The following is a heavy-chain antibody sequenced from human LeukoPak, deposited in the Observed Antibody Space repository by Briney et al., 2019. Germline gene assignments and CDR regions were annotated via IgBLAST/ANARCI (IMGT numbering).Heavy chain of an antibody. J-gene: IGHJ6*03. D-gene: IGHD3-9*01. V-gene: IGHV4-34*01. CDR1: GGSFSGYY. Sequence: SETLSLTCAVYGGSFSGYYWSWIRQPPGKGLEWIGEINESGGTNISPSLRSRVILSVDTSKNQFSLKLISVTVADTAIYYCARDPRYFDRYYYYMDVWGKGTTVTISS. CDR3: ARDPRYFDRYYYYMDV. CDR2: INESGGT.